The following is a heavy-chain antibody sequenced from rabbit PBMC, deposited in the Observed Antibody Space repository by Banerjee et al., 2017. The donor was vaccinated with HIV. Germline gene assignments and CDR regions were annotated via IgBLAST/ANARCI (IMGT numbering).Heavy chain of an antibody. J-gene: IGHJ4*01. Sequence: QSLEESGGGLVQPEGSLTLTCTASGFSFSSSYYMCWVRQAPGKGLEWIACIYARSSGSTYYASWAKGRFTISKTSSTTVTLQMTSLTAADTATYFCARAGGVAYNYGLWGQGTLVTVS. CDR1: GFSFSSSYY. CDR3: ARAGGVAYNYGL. CDR2: IYARSSGST. V-gene: IGHV1S40*01. D-gene: IGHD6-1*01.